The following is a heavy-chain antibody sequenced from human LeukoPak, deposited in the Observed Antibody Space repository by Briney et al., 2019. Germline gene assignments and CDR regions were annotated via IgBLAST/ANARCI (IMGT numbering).Heavy chain of an antibody. CDR1: GGSISSSSYY. Sequence: SETLSLTCTVSGGSISSSSYYWGWIRQPPGKGLEWIGSIYYSGSTYYHPSLKSRVTISVDTSKNQFSLKLSSVTAADTAVYYCARDPVQIQLLSDYWGQGTLVTASS. CDR3: ARDPVQIQLLSDY. V-gene: IGHV4-39*07. CDR2: IYYSGST. J-gene: IGHJ4*02. D-gene: IGHD5-18*01.